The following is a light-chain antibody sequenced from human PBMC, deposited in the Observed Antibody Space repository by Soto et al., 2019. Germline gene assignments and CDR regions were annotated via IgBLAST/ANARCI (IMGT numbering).Light chain of an antibody. J-gene: IGKJ4*01. CDR3: QQLNANPLT. Sequence: DIQLTQSPSFLSASVGDRVTVTCRASQGISTHLAWFQQKPGKAPKLLIYAASTLQSGVPSRFSGSASGTEFTLTISSLQPEDFATYYCQQLNANPLTFGGGTKVEIK. V-gene: IGKV1-9*01. CDR1: QGISTH. CDR2: AAS.